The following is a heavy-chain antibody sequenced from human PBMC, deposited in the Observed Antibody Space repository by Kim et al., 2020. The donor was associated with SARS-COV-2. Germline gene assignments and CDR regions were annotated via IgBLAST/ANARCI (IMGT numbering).Heavy chain of an antibody. J-gene: IGHJ4*02. Sequence: NPSLKSRVSISVDTSKTQFSLSLTSMTAADTAVYYCARLGKYSDDAGIIDFWGPGTLVTVSS. V-gene: IGHV4-4*09. CDR3: ARLGKYSDDAGIIDF. D-gene: IGHD3-16*01.